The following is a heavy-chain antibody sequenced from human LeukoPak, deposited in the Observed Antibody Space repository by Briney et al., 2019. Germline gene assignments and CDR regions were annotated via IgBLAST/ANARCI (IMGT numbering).Heavy chain of an antibody. CDR3: ARPYYDFWSGYQDAFDI. J-gene: IGHJ3*02. CDR1: GYSFTSYW. V-gene: IGHV5-51*01. Sequence: GESLKISCKGSGYSFTSYWIGWVRQMPGKGLEWMGIIYPGDSDTRYSPSFQGQVTISADKSISTAYLQWSSLKASDTAMYYCARPYYDFWSGYQDAFDIWGQGTMVTVSS. CDR2: IYPGDSDT. D-gene: IGHD3-3*01.